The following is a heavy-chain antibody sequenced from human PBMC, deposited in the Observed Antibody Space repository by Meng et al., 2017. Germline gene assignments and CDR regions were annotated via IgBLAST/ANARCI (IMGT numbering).Heavy chain of an antibody. V-gene: IGHV4-39*07. CDR2: IYYSGST. CDR3: AREKGDRRFGELFRDDAFDI. Sequence: SETLSLTCTVSGGSISSSSYYWGWIRQPPGKGLEWIESIYYSGSTYYNPSLKSRVTISVDTSKNQFSLKLSSVTAADTAVYYCAREKGDRRFGELFRDDAFDIWGQGTMVTVSS. CDR1: GGSISSSSYY. J-gene: IGHJ3*02. D-gene: IGHD3-10*01.